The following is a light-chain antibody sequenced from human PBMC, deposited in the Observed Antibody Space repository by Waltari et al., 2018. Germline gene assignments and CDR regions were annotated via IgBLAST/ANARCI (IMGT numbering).Light chain of an antibody. CDR3: YSSDSTGLRV. Sequence: SYALTQPPSVSVSPGQTARITCSGHELPRKYAYWFQQKSGQAPRLVIFEETKRPSGIPERFSGSSSGTVATLTITGAQVDDEADYYCYSSDSTGLRVFGGGTTVVVL. CDR1: ELPRKY. J-gene: IGLJ1*01. CDR2: EET. V-gene: IGLV3-10*01.